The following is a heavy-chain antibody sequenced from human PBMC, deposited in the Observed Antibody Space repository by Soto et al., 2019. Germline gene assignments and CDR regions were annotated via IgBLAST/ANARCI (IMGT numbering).Heavy chain of an antibody. CDR2: IYYSGST. D-gene: IGHD2-2*01. V-gene: IGHV4-59*08. J-gene: IGHJ6*03. CDR1: GGSISSYY. CDR3: ARHEGYCSSTSCYEDYYYYYMDV. Sequence: NPSETLSLTCTVSGGSISSYYWSWIRQPPGKGLEWIGYIYYSGSTNYNPSLKSRVTISVDTSKNQFSLKLSSVTAADTAVYYCARHEGYCSSTSCYEDYYYYYMDVWGKGTTVTVSS.